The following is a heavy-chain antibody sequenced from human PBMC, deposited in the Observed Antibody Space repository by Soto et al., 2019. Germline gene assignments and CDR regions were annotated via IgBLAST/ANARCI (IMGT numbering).Heavy chain of an antibody. V-gene: IGHV4-59*11. Sequence: SETLSLPCTLSGGTNSSHYWRWLRQPPGKGLEWIGYIYYSGSTNHNPSLKSRVTISVGTSKNQFSLKLGSVTAADTAVYYCARVWGGAFDIWGQGTMVT. CDR2: IYYSGST. CDR1: GGTNSSHY. D-gene: IGHD3-10*01. J-gene: IGHJ3*02. CDR3: ARVWGGAFDI.